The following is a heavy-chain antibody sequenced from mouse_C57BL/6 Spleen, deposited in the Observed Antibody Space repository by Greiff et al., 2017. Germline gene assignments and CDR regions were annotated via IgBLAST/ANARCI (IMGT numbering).Heavy chain of an antibody. CDR2: IRNKANGYTT. V-gene: IGHV7-3*01. D-gene: IGHD4-1*02. Sequence: EVKLVESGGGLVQPGGSLSLSCAASGFTFTDYYMSWVRQPPGKALEWLGFIRNKANGYTTEYSASVKGRFTISRDNYQSILYLQLNALRAEDSATYYCARYPTGDGDLGAMDYWGQGTSVTVSS. CDR3: ARYPTGDGDLGAMDY. CDR1: GFTFTDYY. J-gene: IGHJ4*01.